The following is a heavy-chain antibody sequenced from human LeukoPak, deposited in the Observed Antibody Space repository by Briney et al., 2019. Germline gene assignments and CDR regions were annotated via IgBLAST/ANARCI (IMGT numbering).Heavy chain of an antibody. V-gene: IGHV4-59*01. D-gene: IGHD3-22*01. J-gene: IGHJ5*02. CDR3: ARDHDSSGYFNP. CDR2: IYYSGST. CDR1: GGSMSSYY. Sequence: SETLSLTCTVSGGSMSSYYWSWIRQPAGKGLEWIGYIYYSGSTNYNPSLKSRVTISVDTSKNQFSLKLSSVTAADTAVYYCARDHDSSGYFNPWGQGTLVTVSS.